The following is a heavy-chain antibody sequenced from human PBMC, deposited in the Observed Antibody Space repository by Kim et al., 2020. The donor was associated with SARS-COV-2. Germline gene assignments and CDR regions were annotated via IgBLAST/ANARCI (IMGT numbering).Heavy chain of an antibody. Sequence: SETLSLTCTVSGGSISSYYWSWIRQPPGKGLEWIGYIYYSGSTNYNPSLKSRVTISVDTSKNQFSLKLSSVTAADTAVYYCARDPMGWFGGVIGAYGMDVWGQGTTVTVSS. CDR1: GGSISSYY. J-gene: IGHJ6*02. D-gene: IGHD3-16*02. V-gene: IGHV4-59*13. CDR3: ARDPMGWFGGVIGAYGMDV. CDR2: IYYSGST.